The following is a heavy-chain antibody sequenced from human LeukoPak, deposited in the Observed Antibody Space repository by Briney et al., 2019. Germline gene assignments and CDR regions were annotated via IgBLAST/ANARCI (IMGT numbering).Heavy chain of an antibody. J-gene: IGHJ4*02. CDR3: ASTDGYTNGRFFDY. CDR2: IYYSGST. V-gene: IGHV4-59*01. CDR1: GGSISSYY. D-gene: IGHD5-24*01. Sequence: SETLSLTCTVSGGSISSYYWSWIRQPPGKGLEWIGYIYYSGSTNYNPSLKSRVTISVDTSKNQFSLKLSSVTAADTAVYYCASTDGYTNGRFFDYWGQGTLVTVSS.